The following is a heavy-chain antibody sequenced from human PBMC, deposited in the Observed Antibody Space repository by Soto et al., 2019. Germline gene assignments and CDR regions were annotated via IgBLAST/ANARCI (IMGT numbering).Heavy chain of an antibody. CDR1: GGTFSSYT. V-gene: IGHV1-69*08. CDR2: IIPILGIA. Sequence: QVQLVQSGAEVKKPGSSVKVSCKASGGTFSSYTISWVRQAPGQGLEWMGRIIPILGIANYAQKFQGSVTITADKSTSTAYMELSSLRSEDTAVYYCARDRDSNYYYYYMDVWGKGTTVTVSS. J-gene: IGHJ6*03. CDR3: ARDRDSNYYYYYMDV. D-gene: IGHD4-4*01.